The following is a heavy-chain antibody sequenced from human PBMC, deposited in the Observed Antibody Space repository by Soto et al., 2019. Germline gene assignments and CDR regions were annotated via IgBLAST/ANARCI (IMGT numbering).Heavy chain of an antibody. J-gene: IGHJ4*02. CDR1: GYSFTSYW. CDR3: ARHYYYDSSGPTGFDY. D-gene: IGHD3-22*01. Sequence: GESLKISCKGSGYSFTSYWIGWVRQMPGKGLEWMGIIYPGDSDTRYSPSFQGQVTISADKSISTAYLQWSSLKASDTAMYYCARHYYYDSSGPTGFDYWGQGTLVTVSS. CDR2: IYPGDSDT. V-gene: IGHV5-51*01.